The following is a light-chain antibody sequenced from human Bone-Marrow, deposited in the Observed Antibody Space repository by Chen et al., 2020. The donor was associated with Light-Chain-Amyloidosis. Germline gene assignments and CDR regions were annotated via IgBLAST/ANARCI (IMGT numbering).Light chain of an antibody. Sequence: SSELTQPPSVSVSPGPTARITCSGDVLPTKYAYWYQQKPGQAPVLVIHRDTERPSGISERFSGSSSGTTATLTISGVQAEDEADYHCQSADSSCTYEVIFGGGTKLTVL. CDR3: QSADSSCTYEVI. CDR2: RDT. J-gene: IGLJ2*01. CDR1: VLPTKY. V-gene: IGLV3-25*03.